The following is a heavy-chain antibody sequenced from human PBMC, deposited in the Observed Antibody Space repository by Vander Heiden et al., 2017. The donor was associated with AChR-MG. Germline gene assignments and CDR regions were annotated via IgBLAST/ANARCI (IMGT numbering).Heavy chain of an antibody. J-gene: IGHJ4*02. V-gene: IGHV3-23*01. CDR1: GFTFSSYA. CDR2: ISGSGGST. D-gene: IGHD6-13*01. CDR3: AKSPAAAGASPFDY. Sequence: EVQLLESGGGLVQPGGSLRLSCAASGFTFSSYAMSWVRQAPGKGLEWVSAISGSGGSTYYADSVKGRFTIYRDNSKNTLHLQMNSLRAEDTAVYYCAKSPAAAGASPFDYWGQGTLVTVSS.